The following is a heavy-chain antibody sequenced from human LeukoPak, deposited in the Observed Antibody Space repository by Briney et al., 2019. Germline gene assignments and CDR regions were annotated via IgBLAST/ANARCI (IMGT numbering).Heavy chain of an antibody. CDR3: AREDIVVVVAALREAFDI. V-gene: IGHV4-34*01. CDR1: GGSFSGYY. CDR2: INHSGST. Sequence: SETLSLTCAVYGGSFSGYYWSWIRQPPGKGLEWIGEINHSGSTNYNPSLKSRVTISVDTSKNQFSLKLNSVTAADTAVYYCAREDIVVVVAALREAFDIWGQGTMVTVSS. J-gene: IGHJ3*02. D-gene: IGHD2-15*01.